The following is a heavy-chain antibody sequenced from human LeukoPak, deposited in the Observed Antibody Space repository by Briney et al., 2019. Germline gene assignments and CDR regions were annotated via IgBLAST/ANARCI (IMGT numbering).Heavy chain of an antibody. Sequence: ASVKVSCKASGYTFTNYYIHWVRQAPGQGLEWMGWIQSNSGGTNYAQKFQGRVTMTRDTSISTAYMELSRLISDDTAVYYCGRGHPVVPAAVPDYWGQGTLVTVSS. D-gene: IGHD2-2*02. CDR2: IQSNSGGT. V-gene: IGHV1-2*02. J-gene: IGHJ4*02. CDR1: GYTFTNYY. CDR3: GRGHPVVPAAVPDY.